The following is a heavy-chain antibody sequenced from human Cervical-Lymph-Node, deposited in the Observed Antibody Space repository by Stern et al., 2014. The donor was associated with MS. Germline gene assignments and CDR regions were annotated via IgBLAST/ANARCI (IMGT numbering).Heavy chain of an antibody. CDR2: INPSIGVT. CDR3: QAFPAY. J-gene: IGHJ4*02. Sequence: QVQLVQSGAEVKKPGASVKVSCRSSGYSFTDYYFHWVRQAPGQGLEWMECINPSIGVTHYAQQFQGRVTMTRGSSMNTAYMEMSRLRSDDTAVYYCQAFPAYWGQGTLITVSS. V-gene: IGHV1-2*02. CDR1: GYSFTDYY.